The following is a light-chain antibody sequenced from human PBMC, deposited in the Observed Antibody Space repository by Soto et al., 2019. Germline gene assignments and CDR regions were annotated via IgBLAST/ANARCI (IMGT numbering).Light chain of an antibody. V-gene: IGLV1-44*01. CDR3: AAWDDNLNGVL. CDR1: SSSIGSNT. CDR2: TNN. Sequence: QPVLTQPPSASGTPGQRVTISCSGSSSSIGSNTVNWYQQLPGTAPKLLMFTNNQRPSGVPDRFSGSKSGTSASLAINGFQSEDEADYYCAAWDDNLNGVLFGGGTKLTVL. J-gene: IGLJ2*01.